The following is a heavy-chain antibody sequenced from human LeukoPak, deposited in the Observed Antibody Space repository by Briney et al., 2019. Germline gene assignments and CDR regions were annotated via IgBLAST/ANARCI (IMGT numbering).Heavy chain of an antibody. D-gene: IGHD2-2*01. CDR2: TWYDGTNK. J-gene: IGHJ4*02. V-gene: IGHV3-33*08. CDR3: ARDARYCSSTSCSILDF. CDR1: GFTFSTYS. Sequence: PGGSLRLSCTASGFTFSTYSMNWVRQAPGRGLEWVAITWYDGTNKYYADSVKGRFTISRDNSKSTLYLQMNSLRAEDTAVYYCARDARYCSSTSCSILDFWGPGTLVTVSS.